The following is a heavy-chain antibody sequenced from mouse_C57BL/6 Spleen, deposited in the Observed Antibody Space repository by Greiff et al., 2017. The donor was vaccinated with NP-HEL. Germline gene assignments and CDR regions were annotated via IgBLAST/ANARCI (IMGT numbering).Heavy chain of an antibody. CDR2: IDPSDSYT. V-gene: IGHV1-69*01. CDR1: GYTFTSYW. J-gene: IGHJ2*01. CDR3: ERRSYYGCFDY. Sequence: QVQLKQPGAELVMPGASVKLSCKASGYTFTSYWMHWVKQRPGQGLEWIGEIDPSDSYTNYNQKFKGKSTLTVDKSSSTAYMQLSSLTSEDSAVXYCERRSYYGCFDYWGQGTTLTVSS. D-gene: IGHD1-1*01.